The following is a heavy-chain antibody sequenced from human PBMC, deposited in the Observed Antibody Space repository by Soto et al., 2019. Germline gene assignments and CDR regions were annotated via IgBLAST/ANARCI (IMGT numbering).Heavy chain of an antibody. CDR1: GFTFSSYA. V-gene: IGHV3-23*01. D-gene: IGHD6-19*01. CDR3: AKDYSSGWEHSFDY. J-gene: IGHJ4*02. Sequence: EVQLLESGGGLVQPGGSLRLSCAASGFTFSSYAMSWVRQAPGKGLEWVSTISGSGGSTYYADSVKGRFTISRDNSKNTLYLQMNSLRTEDTAVYYCAKDYSSGWEHSFDYWGQGTLVTVSS. CDR2: ISGSGGST.